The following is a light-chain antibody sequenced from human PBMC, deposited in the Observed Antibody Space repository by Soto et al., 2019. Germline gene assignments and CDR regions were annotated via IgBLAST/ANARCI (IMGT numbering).Light chain of an antibody. CDR2: GTS. CDR1: QTVNGNY. Sequence: ETVLTQSPGTLSLSPGERATLSCRASQTVNGNYLGWYQQKPGQAPRLLIHGTSSRATGIPDRFSGSGSGTDFTLTISRLAPEDFAVYYCQQCGSLPGTFGQGTRVDIK. CDR3: QQCGSLPGT. J-gene: IGKJ1*01. V-gene: IGKV3-20*01.